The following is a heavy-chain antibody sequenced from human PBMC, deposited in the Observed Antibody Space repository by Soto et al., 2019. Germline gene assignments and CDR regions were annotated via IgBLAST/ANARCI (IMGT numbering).Heavy chain of an antibody. CDR1: GGTFSSYT. CDR3: ARDKTAPYYYGSGSYFYYYGMDV. J-gene: IGHJ6*02. CDR2: IIPIRGIA. Sequence: QVQLVQSGAEVKKPGSSVKVSCKASGGTFSSYTISWVRQAPGQGLEWMGRIIPIRGIANYAQKFQGRVTITADKSTSTAYMELSSLRSEDTAVYYCARDKTAPYYYGSGSYFYYYGMDVWGQGTTVTVSS. V-gene: IGHV1-69*08. D-gene: IGHD3-10*01.